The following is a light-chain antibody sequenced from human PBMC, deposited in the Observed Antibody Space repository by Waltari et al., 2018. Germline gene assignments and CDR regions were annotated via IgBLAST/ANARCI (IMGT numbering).Light chain of an antibody. V-gene: IGKV3-20*01. CDR1: QSVYSSY. CDR2: GAS. Sequence: EIVLTQSPGTLSLSPGERATLSCRASQSVYSSYLAWYHQKPGQAPRLLLYGASTSATCIPDRFSGSESGTDFTLTISRLEPEDFAVYYCQQYVSSPLTFGGGTKVEIK. CDR3: QQYVSSPLT. J-gene: IGKJ4*01.